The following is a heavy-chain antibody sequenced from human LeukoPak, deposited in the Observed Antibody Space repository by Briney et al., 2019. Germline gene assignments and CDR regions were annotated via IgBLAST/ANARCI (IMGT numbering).Heavy chain of an antibody. Sequence: ASVKVSCKASGYTFTGYYMHWVRQAPGQGLEWMGRINPNSGGTNYAQKFQGRVTMTRDTSISTAYMELSRLRSDDTAVYYCATLITGTMYYLDYWGQGTLVTVSS. CDR1: GYTFTGYY. CDR3: ATLITGTMYYLDY. D-gene: IGHD1-20*01. V-gene: IGHV1-2*06. CDR2: INPNSGGT. J-gene: IGHJ4*02.